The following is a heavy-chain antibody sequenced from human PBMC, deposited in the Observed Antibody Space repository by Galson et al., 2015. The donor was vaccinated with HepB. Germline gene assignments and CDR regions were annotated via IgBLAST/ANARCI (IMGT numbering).Heavy chain of an antibody. Sequence: SLRLSCAAPGFTVSSNYMSWVRQAPGKGLEWVSVIYSGGSTYYADSVKGRFTISRDNSKNTLYLQMNSLRAEDTAVYYCARDDGYCTNGVCYNYWGQGTLVTVSS. CDR2: IYSGGST. J-gene: IGHJ4*02. CDR1: GFTVSSNY. V-gene: IGHV3-53*01. CDR3: ARDDGYCTNGVCYNY. D-gene: IGHD2-8*01.